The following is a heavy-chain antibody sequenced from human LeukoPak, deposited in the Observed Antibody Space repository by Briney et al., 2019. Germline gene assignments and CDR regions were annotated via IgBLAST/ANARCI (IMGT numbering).Heavy chain of an antibody. Sequence: PGGSLRLSCAASGFTVSSYAMSWVRQAPGKWLGWVSAIRGSGGSTYYTDSVKGRFTISRDKSKNTLYLQMNSLRAEDTAVSDCAKARGRWLQFFPGDYWGQGTLVTVSS. V-gene: IGHV3-23*01. CDR3: AKARGRWLQFFPGDY. D-gene: IGHD5-24*01. CDR2: IRGSGGST. CDR1: GFTVSSYA. J-gene: IGHJ4*02.